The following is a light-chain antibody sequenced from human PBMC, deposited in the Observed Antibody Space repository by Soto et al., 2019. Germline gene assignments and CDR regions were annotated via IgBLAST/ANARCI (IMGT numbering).Light chain of an antibody. V-gene: IGLV4-60*02. Sequence: QSVLTQSSSASASLGSSVTLTCTLSSGHSSYIIAWHQQQPGKAPRYLIKLEVSGSYNTGSGVPDRFSGSSAGADRYLTISHLQFEDEADYYCETWDNNILVFGGGTKITVL. CDR2: LEVSGSY. CDR3: ETWDNNILV. CDR1: SGHSSYI. J-gene: IGLJ2*01.